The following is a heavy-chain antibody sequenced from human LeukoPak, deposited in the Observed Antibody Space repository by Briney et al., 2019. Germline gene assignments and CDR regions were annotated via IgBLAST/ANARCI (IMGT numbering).Heavy chain of an antibody. CDR3: ATSFSHLLRYFDWPH. J-gene: IGHJ4*02. CDR1: GYTLTELS. CDR2: FDPEGGET. Sequence: ASVKVSCKVSGYTLTELSMHWVRQAPGKGLEWMGGFDPEGGETIYAQKFQGRVTMTEDTSTDTAYMELSSLRSEDTAVYYCATSFSHLLRYFDWPHWGQGTLVTVSS. D-gene: IGHD3-9*01. V-gene: IGHV1-24*01.